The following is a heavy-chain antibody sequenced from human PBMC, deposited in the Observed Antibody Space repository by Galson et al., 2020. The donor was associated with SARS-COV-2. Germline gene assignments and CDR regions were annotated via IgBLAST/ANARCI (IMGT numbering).Heavy chain of an antibody. CDR2: ISGSGGST. CDR3: AKGPMVRGVMANDY. D-gene: IGHD3-10*01. CDR1: GFTFSSYA. V-gene: IGHV3-23*01. J-gene: IGHJ4*02. Sequence: GESLKISCAASGFTFSSYAMSWVRQAPGKGLEWVSAISGSGGSTYYADSVKGRFTISRDNSKNTLYLQMNSLRAEDTAVYYCAKGPMVRGVMANDYWGQGTLVTVSS.